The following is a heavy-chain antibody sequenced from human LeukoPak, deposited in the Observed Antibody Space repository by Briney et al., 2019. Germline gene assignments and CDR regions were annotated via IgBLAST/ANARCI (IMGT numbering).Heavy chain of an antibody. Sequence: SETLSLTCDVSGGSISTGNYWWGWLRQPPGKGLEWIGIIFHTGKTHANPSLRGRVSMSVDTSKNQLSLRLSAVTAADTAVYYCARQMGVGVWALDYWGQGALVTVSS. CDR3: ARQMGVGVWALDY. J-gene: IGHJ4*02. V-gene: IGHV4-39*01. CDR2: IFHTGKT. D-gene: IGHD3-16*01. CDR1: GGSISTGNYW.